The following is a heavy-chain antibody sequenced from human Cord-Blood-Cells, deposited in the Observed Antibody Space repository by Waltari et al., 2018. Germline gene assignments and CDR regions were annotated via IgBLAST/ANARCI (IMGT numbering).Heavy chain of an antibody. J-gene: IGHJ4*02. CDR3: AILGHTFGGVIVDY. D-gene: IGHD3-16*02. CDR1: GYTFTGYY. CDR2: INPNSGGT. V-gene: IGHV1-2*02. Sequence: QVQLVQSGAEVKKPGASVKVSCKASGYTFTGYYMHRVRQAPGQGLEWMGWINPNSGGTNYAQKLQGRVTMTRDTSISTAYMELSRLRSDDTAVYYCAILGHTFGGVIVDYWGQGTLVTVSS.